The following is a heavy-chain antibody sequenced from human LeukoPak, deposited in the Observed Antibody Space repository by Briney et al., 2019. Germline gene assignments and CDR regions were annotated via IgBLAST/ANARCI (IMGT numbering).Heavy chain of an antibody. CDR2: INPSGGST. V-gene: IGHV1-46*01. CDR1: GYTFTSYY. CDR3: ARDLQWTPVPRQPTYYFDY. J-gene: IGHJ4*02. Sequence: GASVKVSCKASGYTFTSYYMHWVRQAPGQGLEWMGIINPSGGSTSYAQKFQGRVTMTRDTSTSTVYMELSSLRSEDTAVYYCARDLQWTPVPRQPTYYFDYWGQGTLVNVSS. D-gene: IGHD5-24*01.